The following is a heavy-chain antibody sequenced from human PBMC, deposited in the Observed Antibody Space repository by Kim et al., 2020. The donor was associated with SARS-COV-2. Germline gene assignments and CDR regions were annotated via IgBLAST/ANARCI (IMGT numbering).Heavy chain of an antibody. V-gene: IGHV4-39*02. J-gene: IGHJ6*03. Sequence: KSRVTISVDTSKNQFSLKLNSVTAADTAVYYCARESADYSNYHYYYYMDVWGKGTTVTVSS. D-gene: IGHD4-4*01. CDR3: ARESADYSNYHYYYYMDV.